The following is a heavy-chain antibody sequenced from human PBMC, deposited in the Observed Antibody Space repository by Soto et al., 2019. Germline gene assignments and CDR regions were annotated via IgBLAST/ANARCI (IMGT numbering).Heavy chain of an antibody. V-gene: IGHV3-15*01. D-gene: IGHD6-13*01. CDR2: IKSKTDGGTT. CDR1: GFTFSNAW. Sequence: PGGSLRLSCAASGFTFSNAWMSWVRHAPGKGLEWVGRIKSKTDGGTTDYAAPVKGRFTISRDDSKNTLYLQMNSLKTEDTAVYYCTTSGVYSSSWYPRADYFDYWGQGTLVTVSS. J-gene: IGHJ4*02. CDR3: TTSGVYSSSWYPRADYFDY.